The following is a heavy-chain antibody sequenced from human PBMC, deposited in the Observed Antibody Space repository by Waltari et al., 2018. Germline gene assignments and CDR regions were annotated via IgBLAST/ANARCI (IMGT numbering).Heavy chain of an antibody. CDR1: GGTFSSYT. Sequence: QVQLVQSGAEVKKPGSSVKVSCKASGGTFSSYTISWVRQAPGQGRGWVGRIVPVLGRANYGQKVQGRVTITADKSTSTAYMELSSLRSEDTAVYYCARERNRWREYGDYVGFDYWGQGTLVTVSS. V-gene: IGHV1-69*08. J-gene: IGHJ4*02. D-gene: IGHD4-17*01. CDR2: IVPVLGRA. CDR3: ARERNRWREYGDYVGFDY.